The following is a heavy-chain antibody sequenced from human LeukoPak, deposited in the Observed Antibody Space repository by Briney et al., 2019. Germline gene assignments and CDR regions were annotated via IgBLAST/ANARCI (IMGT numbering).Heavy chain of an antibody. CDR3: ARVVRQQVDY. CDR2: ISYDGSNK. Sequence: AGGSLRLSCAASGFTFSSYAMHWVRQAPGKGLEWVAVISYDGSNKYYADSVKGRFTISRDNSKNTLYLQMNSLRAEDTAVYYCARVVRQQVDYWGQGTLVTVSS. J-gene: IGHJ4*02. V-gene: IGHV3-30-3*01. D-gene: IGHD6-13*01. CDR1: GFTFSSYA.